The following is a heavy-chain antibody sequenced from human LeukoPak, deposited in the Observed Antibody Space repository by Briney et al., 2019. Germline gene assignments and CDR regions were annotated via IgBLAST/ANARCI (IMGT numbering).Heavy chain of an antibody. D-gene: IGHD2-2*01. Sequence: QSSETLSLTCTVSGGSISSANYYWSWIRQPAGKRLEWIGRIYASGNTNYNPSLNSRVTISVDTSKNQLSLKLSSVTAADTAVYYCAGAPAGSLDWLGPFDYWGQGTLVTVSS. CDR3: AGAPAGSLDWLGPFDY. V-gene: IGHV4-61*02. CDR1: GGSISSANYY. J-gene: IGHJ4*02. CDR2: IYASGNT.